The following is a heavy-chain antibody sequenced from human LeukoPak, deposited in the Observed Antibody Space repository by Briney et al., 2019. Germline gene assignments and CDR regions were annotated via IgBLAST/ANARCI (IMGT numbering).Heavy chain of an antibody. CDR3: ARLQRASWFGPFDY. CDR2: IYTSGST. Sequence: SETLSLTCTVSGGSISSYYWSWIRQPAGKGLEWIGRIYTSGSTNYNPSLKSRVTMSVDTSKNQFSLKLSSVTAADTAVYYCARLQRASWFGPFDYWGQGTLVTVSS. CDR1: GGSISSYY. V-gene: IGHV4-4*07. J-gene: IGHJ4*02. D-gene: IGHD3-10*01.